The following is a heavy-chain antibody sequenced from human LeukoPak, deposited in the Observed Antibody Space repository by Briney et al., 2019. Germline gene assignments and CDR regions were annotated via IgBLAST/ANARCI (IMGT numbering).Heavy chain of an antibody. D-gene: IGHD5-12*01. CDR2: ISSSGSTI. V-gene: IGHV3-48*03. Sequence: GGSLRLSCAASGFTFSSYEMNWVRQAPGKGLEWVSYISSSGSTIYYADSVKGRFTISRDNAKNSLYLQMNSLRAEDTAIYYCAREMGGYPFDYWGQGTLVTVSS. J-gene: IGHJ4*02. CDR1: GFTFSSYE. CDR3: AREMGGYPFDY.